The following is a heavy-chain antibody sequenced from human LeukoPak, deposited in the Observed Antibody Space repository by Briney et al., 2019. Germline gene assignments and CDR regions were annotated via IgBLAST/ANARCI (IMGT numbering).Heavy chain of an antibody. CDR3: AKKGYHCSGGSCYHYFDY. CDR2: IRYDGSNK. D-gene: IGHD2-15*01. CDR1: GFTFTSYG. V-gene: IGHV3-30*02. Sequence: GGSLRLSCAASGFTFTSYGMHWVRQAPGKGLEWVAFIRYDGSNKYYADSVKGRFTISRDNSKNTLYLQMNSLRAEDTAVYYCAKKGYHCSGGSCYHYFDYWGQGTLVTVSS. J-gene: IGHJ4*02.